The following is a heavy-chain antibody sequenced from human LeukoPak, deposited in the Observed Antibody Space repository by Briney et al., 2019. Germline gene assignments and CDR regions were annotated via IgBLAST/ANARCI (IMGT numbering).Heavy chain of an antibody. CDR1: GFIVSSSY. V-gene: IGHV3-53*01. CDR2: LYSGGTT. CDR3: ARGHIAVAGHYGAGPSDY. Sequence: PGGSLRLSCGASGFIVSSSYMSWVRQAPGKGLEWVSVLYSGGTTHYGDSVKGRFTTSRDNSKNTLFLQMNGLRAEDTAVYYCARGHIAVAGHYGAGPSDYWGQGTLVTVSS. J-gene: IGHJ4*02. D-gene: IGHD6-19*01.